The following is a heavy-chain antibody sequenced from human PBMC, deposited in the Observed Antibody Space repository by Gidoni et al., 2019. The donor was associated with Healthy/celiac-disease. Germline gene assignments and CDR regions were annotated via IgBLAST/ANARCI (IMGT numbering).Heavy chain of an antibody. CDR3: ARGARHYYDSSGYASSYYYGMDV. Sequence: QVQLVQSGAEVKKPGASVKVSCKASGYTFTSYDINWLRQATGQGLEWMGWMNPNSGNTGYAQKFQGRVTMTRNTSISTAYMELSSLRSEDTAVYYCARGARHYYDSSGYASSYYYGMDVWGQGTTVTVSS. CDR2: MNPNSGNT. D-gene: IGHD3-22*01. J-gene: IGHJ6*02. CDR1: GYTFTSYD. V-gene: IGHV1-8*01.